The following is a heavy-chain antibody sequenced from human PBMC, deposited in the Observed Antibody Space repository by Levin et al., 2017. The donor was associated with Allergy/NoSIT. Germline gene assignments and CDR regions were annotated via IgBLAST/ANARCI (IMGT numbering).Heavy chain of an antibody. J-gene: IGHJ4*02. D-gene: IGHD3-10*01. Sequence: SVKVSCKASGGTFSSYAISWVRQAPGQGLEWMGGIIPIFGTANYAQKFQGRVTITADESTSTAYMELSSLRSEDTAVYYCARGGGYGSGRRSEFYYFDYWGQGTLVTVSS. CDR3: ARGGGYGSGRRSEFYYFDY. V-gene: IGHV1-69*13. CDR1: GGTFSSYA. CDR2: IIPIFGTA.